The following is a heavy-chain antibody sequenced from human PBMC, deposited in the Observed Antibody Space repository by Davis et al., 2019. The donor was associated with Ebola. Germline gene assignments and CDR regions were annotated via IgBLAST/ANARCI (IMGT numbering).Heavy chain of an antibody. J-gene: IGHJ4*02. V-gene: IGHV4-59*11. Sequence: SETLSLTCAVYGESFSDHYWSWIRQPPGKSLEWIGNIYYSGTTNYNPSLKSRVTISGDTSKSQFSLSVNSVTAADTAIYYCARTPQYTNYGSYFDSWGQGALVTVSS. CDR3: ARTPQYTNYGSYFDS. D-gene: IGHD4-11*01. CDR1: GESFSDHY. CDR2: IYYSGTT.